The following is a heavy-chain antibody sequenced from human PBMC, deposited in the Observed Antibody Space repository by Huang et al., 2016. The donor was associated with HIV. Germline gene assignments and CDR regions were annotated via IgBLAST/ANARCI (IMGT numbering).Heavy chain of an antibody. CDR2: IYYIGNG. CDR1: GVSISSSSYY. CDR3: ASRTTVTTTSNYHYFYMDV. J-gene: IGHJ6*03. D-gene: IGHD4-17*01. Sequence: QLQLQESGPGLVKPSETLSLTCTVSGVSISSSSYYWGWIRQSPGKGLEWIGSIYYIGNGYYNPSLKSRVTMALDRSSNQFSLKMHSGTAADTAVYYCASRTTVTTTSNYHYFYMDVWGKGTTVIVSS. V-gene: IGHV4-39*01.